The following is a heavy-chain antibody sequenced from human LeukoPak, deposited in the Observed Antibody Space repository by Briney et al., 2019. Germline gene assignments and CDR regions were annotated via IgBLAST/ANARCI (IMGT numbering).Heavy chain of an antibody. V-gene: IGHV4-34*01. CDR2: INHSGST. CDR3: ARAPGYSSGWYSYDYFDY. J-gene: IGHJ4*02. D-gene: IGHD6-19*01. CDR1: GGTLNSFY. Sequence: SETLSLTCSVSGGTLNSFYWSWIRQPPGKGLEWIGEINHSGSTNYNPSLKSRVTISVDTSKNQFSLKLSSVTAAGTAVYYCARAPGYSSGWYSYDYFDYWGQGTLVTVSS.